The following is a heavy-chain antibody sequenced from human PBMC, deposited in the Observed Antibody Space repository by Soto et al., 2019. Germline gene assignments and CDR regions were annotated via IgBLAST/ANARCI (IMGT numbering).Heavy chain of an antibody. CDR2: IYYNGTT. CDR1: GSSISSSNW. CDR3: ARREIQGPIDY. Sequence: SETLSLTCAVSGSSISSSNWWGWIRQPPGKGLEWIGYIYYNGTTYYNPSLKSRVTMSVDTSKNQFSLKLTSVTAVDAAVYYCARREIQGPIDYWGQGTLVTVSS. J-gene: IGHJ4*02. D-gene: IGHD1-26*01. V-gene: IGHV4-28*01.